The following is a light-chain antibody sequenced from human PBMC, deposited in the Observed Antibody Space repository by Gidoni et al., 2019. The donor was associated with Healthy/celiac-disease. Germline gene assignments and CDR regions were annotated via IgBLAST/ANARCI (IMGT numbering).Light chain of an antibody. Sequence: ELVMTQSPATLSVSPGERATLPCRARQSVSSNLAWYQQKPGQAPRLLSYGASTRATGIPARFSGSGSGTEFTLTISSLQSEDFAVYYCQQYNNWPPLTFXGXTKVEIK. J-gene: IGKJ4*01. V-gene: IGKV3D-15*01. CDR1: QSVSSN. CDR3: QQYNNWPPLT. CDR2: GAS.